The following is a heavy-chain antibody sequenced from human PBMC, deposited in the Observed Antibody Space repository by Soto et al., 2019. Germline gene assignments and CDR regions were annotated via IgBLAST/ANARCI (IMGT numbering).Heavy chain of an antibody. V-gene: IGHV3-48*02. Sequence: GGSLRLSCAASGFTFSSYNMNWVRQAPGKGLEWLSYITNKSSTKKYADSVKGRFTVSRDNAKNSLYLQLNSLRDEDTAVYYCAKEKEPCSETTRYSGPFDSWGQGTLVTVSS. CDR2: ITNKSSTK. CDR1: GFTFSSYN. J-gene: IGHJ4*02. D-gene: IGHD2-15*01. CDR3: AKEKEPCSETTRYSGPFDS.